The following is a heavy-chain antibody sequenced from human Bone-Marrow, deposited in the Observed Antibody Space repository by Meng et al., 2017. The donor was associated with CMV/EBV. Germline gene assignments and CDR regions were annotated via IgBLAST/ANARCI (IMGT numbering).Heavy chain of an antibody. D-gene: IGHD3-3*01. V-gene: IGHV5-51*01. CDR1: GYSFTSYW. Sequence: GESLKISCTGSGYSFTSYWIGWVRQIPGKGLEWMGIIYPGDSDTRYSPSFQGQVTISADKSISTAYLQWSSLKASDTAMYYCGRLPYYDFWSGYLADYYGMDVWGQGTTVTVSS. CDR3: GRLPYYDFWSGYLADYYGMDV. J-gene: IGHJ6*02. CDR2: IYPGDSDT.